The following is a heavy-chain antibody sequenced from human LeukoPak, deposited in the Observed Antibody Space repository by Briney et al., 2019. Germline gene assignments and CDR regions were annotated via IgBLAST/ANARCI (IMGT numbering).Heavy chain of an antibody. CDR2: INHSGST. D-gene: IGHD3-10*01. CDR1: GGSFSGYY. CDR3: ARGPRPPIYGSGSYQAVRYYYGMDV. V-gene: IGHV4-34*01. J-gene: IGHJ6*04. Sequence: SETLSLTCAVYGGSFSGYYWSWIRQPPGKGLEWIGEINHSGSTNYNPSLKSRVTISVDTSKNQFSLKLSSVTAADTAVYYCARGPRPPIYGSGSYQAVRYYYGMDVWGKGTTVTVSS.